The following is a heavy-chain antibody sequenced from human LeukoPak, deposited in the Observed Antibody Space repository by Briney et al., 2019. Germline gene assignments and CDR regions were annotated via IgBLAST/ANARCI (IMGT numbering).Heavy chain of an antibody. J-gene: IGHJ4*03. V-gene: IGHV5-51*01. CDR1: GYMFSNYW. CDR2: IYPGVSDT. CDR3: ASRDPPHAGFDL. Sequence: GESLKSSCEGSGYMFSNYWSGGVRQMPGKGLEWRGIIYPGVSDTTYSPSFQGQVTISADTSINTAYVQWNSLKASDTAMYYCASRDPPHAGFDLWGQGTQVTVSS. D-gene: IGHD6-13*01.